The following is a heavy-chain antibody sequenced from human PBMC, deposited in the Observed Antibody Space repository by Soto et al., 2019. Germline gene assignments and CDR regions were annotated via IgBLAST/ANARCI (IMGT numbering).Heavy chain of an antibody. CDR3: ARDSGIVPLYALDV. V-gene: IGHV1-3*01. CDR2: INPDKGNT. J-gene: IGHJ6*02. Sequence: QVHFLQSGPEVKQPGASVKVSCKAFVYPFSNYPIHWVRQAPGQSLEWLGWINPDKGNTKYSQTFQARVTITRDTSAKTPYMEVSALISADTAVYYCARDSGIVPLYALDVWCHGTRVPCSS. CDR1: VYPFSNYP. D-gene: IGHD2-8*01.